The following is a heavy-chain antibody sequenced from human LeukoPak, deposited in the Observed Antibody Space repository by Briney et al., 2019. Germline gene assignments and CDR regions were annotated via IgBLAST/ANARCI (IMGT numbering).Heavy chain of an antibody. Sequence: GGSLRLSCAASGFTFDDYAMHWVRQAPGEGLEWVSLISGEGGITYYADSVKGRFTISRDNSKNSLYLQMNSLRTEDTALYYCAKDGTVGDYVWGSSDYWGQGTLVTVSS. CDR3: AKDGTVGDYVWGSSDY. V-gene: IGHV3-43*02. J-gene: IGHJ4*02. CDR1: GFTFDDYA. CDR2: ISGEGGIT. D-gene: IGHD3-16*01.